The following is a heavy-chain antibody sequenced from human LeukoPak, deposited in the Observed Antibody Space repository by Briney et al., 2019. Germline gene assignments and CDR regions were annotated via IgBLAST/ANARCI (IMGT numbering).Heavy chain of an antibody. CDR2: IYYSGST. CDR1: GGSISSSSYY. CDR3: ARVEPLKMVKSP. J-gene: IGHJ5*02. Sequence: SETLSLTCTVSGGSISSSSYYWGWIRQPPGKGLEWIGSIYYSGSTYYNPSLKSRVTISVDTSKNQFSLSLTSVTVADTAVYYCARVEPLKMVKSPWGQGILVTVSS. V-gene: IGHV4-39*07. D-gene: IGHD5-18*01.